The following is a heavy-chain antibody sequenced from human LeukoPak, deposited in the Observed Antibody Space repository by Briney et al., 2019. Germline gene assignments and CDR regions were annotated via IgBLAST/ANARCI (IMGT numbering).Heavy chain of an antibody. CDR2: MNPNSGNT. D-gene: IGHD1-14*01. J-gene: IGHJ6*03. CDR3: ARVLSPPGYYYYYYMDV. Sequence: GASVKVSCKASGYTFTSYDINWVRQATGQGLEWMGWMNPNSGNTGYAQKFQGRVTITADESTSTAYMELSSLRSEDTAVYYCARVLSPPGYYYYYYMDVWGKGTTVTISS. CDR1: GYTFTSYD. V-gene: IGHV1-8*03.